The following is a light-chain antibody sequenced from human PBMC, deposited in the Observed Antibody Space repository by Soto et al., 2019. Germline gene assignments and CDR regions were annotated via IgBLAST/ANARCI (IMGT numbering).Light chain of an antibody. CDR2: GAS. V-gene: IGKV1-9*01. CDR1: QGIGSY. J-gene: IGKJ1*01. Sequence: DIQLTQSPYLLSPSVAGRVTMTCEASQGIGSYLAWYQQKPGKAPKLLISGASTLQSGVPSRFSGSGSGTEFTLTISSLQPDDFATYYCQQYNSYPWTFGQGTKVDIK. CDR3: QQYNSYPWT.